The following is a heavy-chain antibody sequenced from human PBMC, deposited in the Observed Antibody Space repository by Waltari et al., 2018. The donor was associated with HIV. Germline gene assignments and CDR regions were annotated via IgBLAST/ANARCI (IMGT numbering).Heavy chain of an antibody. D-gene: IGHD6-19*01. V-gene: IGHV4-34*01. J-gene: IGHJ6*01. Sequence: QVHLEQWGTGLLRPSETLSLTCAVYGGSFSGYYWSWIRPSPGRGLEWIGEGNHVGGTNYSPSLKGRVTVSVDTSKNQFSLTMRSVTAADTAVYYCARDSAPGLAVDDDDGEFFYYGLDVWGQGTTVTVSS. CDR2: GNHVGGT. CDR1: GGSFSGYY. CDR3: ARDSAPGLAVDDDDGEFFYYGLDV.